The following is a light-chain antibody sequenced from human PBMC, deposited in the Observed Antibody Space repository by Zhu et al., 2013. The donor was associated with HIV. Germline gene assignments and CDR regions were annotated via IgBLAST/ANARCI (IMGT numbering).Light chain of an antibody. CDR3: QQSDSTPWT. CDR2: AAS. V-gene: IGKV1-39*01. Sequence: DIQMTQSPSSLSASVGDRVTITCRASQSISTYLNWYQQRPGKGPRLLIHAASRLESGVPLRFSGSGSGTDFTLTISSLQPEDFATYYCQQSDSTPWTFGQGTKVEIK. CDR1: QSISTY. J-gene: IGKJ1*01.